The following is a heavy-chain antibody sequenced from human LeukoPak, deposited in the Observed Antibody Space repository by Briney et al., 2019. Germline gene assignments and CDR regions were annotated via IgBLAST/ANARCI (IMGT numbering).Heavy chain of an antibody. CDR3: ARAVSGRFDY. Sequence: PSETLSPTCTVSGGSMSPYHWGWIRQPPGKGLEWTGYIYYSGSTNYNPSLNSRVTISVDTSKNQFSLRLSSVTAADTAIYYCARAVSGRFDYWGQGTLVTVFS. D-gene: IGHD6-19*01. V-gene: IGHV4-59*08. J-gene: IGHJ4*02. CDR1: GGSMSPYH. CDR2: IYYSGST.